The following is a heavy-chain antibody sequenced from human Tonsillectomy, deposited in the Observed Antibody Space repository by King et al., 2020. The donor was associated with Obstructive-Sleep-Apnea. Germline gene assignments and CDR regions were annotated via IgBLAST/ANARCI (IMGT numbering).Heavy chain of an antibody. CDR1: GGSISSDY. CDR2: IYYSGST. CDR3: ARMRLWFGELRPSGDFDY. Sequence: QLQLQESGPGLVKPSETLSLTCTVSGGSISSDYWSWIRQPPGKGLEWIGYIYYSGSTNYNPSLQSRVTISVDTSKNQFSPKLSSVTAADTAVYYCARMRLWFGELRPSGDFDYWGQGTLVTVSS. D-gene: IGHD3-10*01. V-gene: IGHV4-59*08. J-gene: IGHJ4*02.